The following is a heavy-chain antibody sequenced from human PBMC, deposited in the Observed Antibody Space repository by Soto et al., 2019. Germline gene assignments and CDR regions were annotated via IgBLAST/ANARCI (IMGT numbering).Heavy chain of an antibody. Sequence: SETLSLTCAVYGGSFSGYYWSWIRQPPGKGLEWIGEINHSGSTNYNPSLKSRVTISVDTSKNQFSLKLRSLTSDDTAVYYCTRAGASDWNYVSTSSWGQGTLVTVSS. D-gene: IGHD1-7*01. CDR1: GGSFSGYY. J-gene: IGHJ4*02. CDR2: INHSGST. CDR3: TRAGASDWNYVSTSS. V-gene: IGHV4-34*01.